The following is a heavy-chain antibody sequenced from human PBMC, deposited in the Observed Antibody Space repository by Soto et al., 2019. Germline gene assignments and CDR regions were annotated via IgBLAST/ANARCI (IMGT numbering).Heavy chain of an antibody. Sequence: GGSLRLSCKASGFDFRGTGMHWVRQAPGKGLEWVAVISYDENTKDYGDSVKGRFTVSRDNSNNTLYLQMHSLTSDDTAVYYCAKVAASSWHANWFAPWGQGTLVTVSS. D-gene: IGHD6-13*01. J-gene: IGHJ5*02. CDR2: ISYDENTK. CDR3: AKVAASSWHANWFAP. CDR1: GFDFRGTG. V-gene: IGHV3-30*18.